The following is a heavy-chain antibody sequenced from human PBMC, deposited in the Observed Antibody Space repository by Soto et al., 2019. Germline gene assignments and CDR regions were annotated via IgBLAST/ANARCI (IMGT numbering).Heavy chain of an antibody. D-gene: IGHD1-26*01. CDR2: IYYGGGT. Sequence: SETLSLTCPVSGDSISRGGYYWSWIRQHPGKGLGGIGSIYYGGGTSYNPSLKSRVTLSIDMSKNQFSLNLTSLTAADPPVYYCARDKGAAGGLIDYWGRGTLVTVSS. CDR3: ARDKGAAGGLIDY. CDR1: GDSISRGGYY. V-gene: IGHV4-31*03. J-gene: IGHJ4*02.